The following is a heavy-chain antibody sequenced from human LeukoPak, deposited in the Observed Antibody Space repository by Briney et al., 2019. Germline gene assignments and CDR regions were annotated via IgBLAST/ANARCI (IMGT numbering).Heavy chain of an antibody. Sequence: GESLKISCKGSGYSFTSYWIGWVRQMPGKGLEWMGIIYPGDSDTRYSPSFQGQVTISADKSISTAYPQWSSLKASDTAMYYCARHDRRYGDYLKYYYYYYMDVWGKGTTVTVSS. CDR1: GYSFTSYW. CDR2: IYPGDSDT. CDR3: ARHDRRYGDYLKYYYYYYMDV. V-gene: IGHV5-51*01. J-gene: IGHJ6*03. D-gene: IGHD4-17*01.